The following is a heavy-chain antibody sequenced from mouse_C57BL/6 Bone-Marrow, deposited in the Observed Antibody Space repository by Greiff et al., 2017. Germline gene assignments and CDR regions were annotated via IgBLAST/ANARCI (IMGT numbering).Heavy chain of an antibody. CDR3: ASPYYSNSWYFDV. CDR2: NYPGSGST. D-gene: IGHD2-5*01. J-gene: IGHJ1*03. CDR1: GYTFTSSW. V-gene: IGHV1-55*01. Sequence: QVQLQQPGAELVKPGASVKMSCKASGYTFTSSWITWVKQRPGQGLEWIGDNYPGSGSTNYNEKFKSKATLTVDTSSSTAYMQLCSLTSEDSAVYYCASPYYSNSWYFDVWGTVTTVTVSS.